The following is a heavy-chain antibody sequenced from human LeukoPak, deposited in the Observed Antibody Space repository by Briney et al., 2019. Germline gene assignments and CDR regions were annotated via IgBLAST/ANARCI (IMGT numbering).Heavy chain of an antibody. D-gene: IGHD2-2*01. CDR1: HDSVSSSIHY. Sequence: PSETLSLTCTVSHDSVSSSIHYWGWIRQPPGKGLEWIGNICYSGSTYYNPSLKSRVTISVDRSKNQFSLKLSSVTAADTAVYYCARYGLLGLSEINGFDIWGQGTMVTVSA. CDR2: ICYSGST. CDR3: ARYGLLGLSEINGFDI. V-gene: IGHV4-39*07. J-gene: IGHJ3*02.